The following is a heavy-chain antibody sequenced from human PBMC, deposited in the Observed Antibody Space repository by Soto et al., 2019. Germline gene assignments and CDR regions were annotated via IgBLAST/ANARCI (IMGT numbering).Heavy chain of an antibody. V-gene: IGHV4-34*01. CDR1: GGSFSGYY. D-gene: IGHD1-26*01. J-gene: IGHJ4*02. CDR3: ARGGHIVGATV. CDR2: INHSGST. Sequence: QVQLQQWGAGLLKPSETLSLTCAVYGGSFSGYYWSWIRQPPGKGLEWIGEINHSGSTNYNPSLMSRVTISVDTSKNQFSLKLSSVTAADTAVYYCARGGHIVGATVWGQGTLVTVSS.